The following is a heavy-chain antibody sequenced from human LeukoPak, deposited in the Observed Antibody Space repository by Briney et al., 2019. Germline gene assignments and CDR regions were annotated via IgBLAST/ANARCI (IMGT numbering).Heavy chain of an antibody. Sequence: ASVTVSCTASGYTFTSYDINWVRQATGQAPEWRRWMNPNSGNTGYAHKFPGRDTITTNTSISTAYQDLRSLSSETPAVPSGHRGGYGDYYFDYWGQGTLVTVSS. CDR1: GYTFTSYD. V-gene: IGHV1-8*03. CDR2: MNPNSGNT. J-gene: IGHJ4*02. D-gene: IGHD4-17*01. CDR3: HRGGYGDYYFDY.